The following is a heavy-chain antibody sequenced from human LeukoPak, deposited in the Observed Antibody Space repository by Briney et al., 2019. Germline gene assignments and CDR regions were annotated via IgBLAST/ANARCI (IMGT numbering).Heavy chain of an antibody. CDR1: GYTFTGYY. CDR2: INPNSGGT. Sequence: ASVKVSCKASGYTFTGYYMHWVRQAPGQGLEWMGWINPNSGGTNYAQKFQGRVTMTRDTSISTAYMELSRLRSDDTAVYYCARELAAAGTFDYWGRGTLVTVSS. D-gene: IGHD6-13*01. J-gene: IGHJ4*02. V-gene: IGHV1-2*02. CDR3: ARELAAAGTFDY.